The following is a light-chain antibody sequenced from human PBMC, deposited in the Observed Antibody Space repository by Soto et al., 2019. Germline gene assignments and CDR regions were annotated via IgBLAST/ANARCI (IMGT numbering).Light chain of an antibody. CDR3: QHYESSPPSYT. Sequence: EIGLIQSPGTLSLSPGERATLSCWASQTLTRSCLAWYQQKPGQAPRLLIYGASSRATGIPDRFSGSGSGTDFTLTISRLEPEDFAVYYCQHYESSPPSYTFGQGTKLEIK. V-gene: IGKV3-20*01. CDR2: GAS. J-gene: IGKJ2*01. CDR1: QTLTRSC.